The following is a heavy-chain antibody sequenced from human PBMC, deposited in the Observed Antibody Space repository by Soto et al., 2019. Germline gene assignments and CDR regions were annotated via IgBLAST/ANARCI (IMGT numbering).Heavy chain of an antibody. D-gene: IGHD2-15*01. Sequence: SETLSLTCTVSGGSISSGGYYWSWIRQHPGKGLEWIEYIYYSGSTYYNPSLKSRVTISVDTSKNQFSLKLSSVTAADTAVYYCARHHFYCTGGSCYLQAYHYYGLDVWGQGTTVTVSS. V-gene: IGHV4-31*03. CDR1: GGSISSGGYY. J-gene: IGHJ6*02. CDR3: ARHHFYCTGGSCYLQAYHYYGLDV. CDR2: IYYSGST.